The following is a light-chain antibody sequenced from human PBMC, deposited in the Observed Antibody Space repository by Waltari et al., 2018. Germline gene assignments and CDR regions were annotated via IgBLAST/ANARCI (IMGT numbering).Light chain of an antibody. CDR2: RSD. CDR3: AAWDDSLNGRWV. J-gene: IGLJ3*02. V-gene: IGLV1-44*01. Sequence: SVLTQPPSVSGTPGPRVTIPCSGSPPKLGHNFVTWYQQFPGTAPKLLIYRSDQRPSGAPDRFSGSKSGTSASLAISGLQSEDEADYYCAAWDDSLNGRWVFGGGTKVTVL. CDR1: PPKLGHNF.